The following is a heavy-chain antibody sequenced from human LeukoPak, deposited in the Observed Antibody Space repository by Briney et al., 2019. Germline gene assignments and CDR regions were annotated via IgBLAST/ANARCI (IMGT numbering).Heavy chain of an antibody. D-gene: IGHD3-22*01. CDR2: IYYSGST. J-gene: IGHJ4*02. V-gene: IGHV4-39*01. Sequence: SETLSLTCTVSGGSISSCSYYWGWIRQPPGKGLEWIGSIYYSGSTYYNPSPKSRVTISVDTSKNQCSLRLSSVTAADTAVYYCARLRNYDSSGYDYWGQGTLVTVSS. CDR3: ARLRNYDSSGYDY. CDR1: GGSISSCSYY.